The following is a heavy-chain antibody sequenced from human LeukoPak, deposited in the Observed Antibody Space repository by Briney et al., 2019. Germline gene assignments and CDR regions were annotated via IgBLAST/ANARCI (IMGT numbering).Heavy chain of an antibody. J-gene: IGHJ4*02. V-gene: IGHV4-59*12. Sequence: SETLSLACTVSGGSISSYYWSWIRQPPGKGLEWIGYMYHSGSTNYNPSLKSRVTISIDTSKNQFSLKLTSVTAADTAVYFCARNFPGVGCSGGSCYDYWGQGTLVTVSS. D-gene: IGHD2-15*01. CDR2: MYHSGST. CDR1: GGSISSYY. CDR3: ARNFPGVGCSGGSCYDY.